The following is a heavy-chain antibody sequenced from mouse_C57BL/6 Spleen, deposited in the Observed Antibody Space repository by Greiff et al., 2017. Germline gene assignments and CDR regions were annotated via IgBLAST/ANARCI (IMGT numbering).Heavy chain of an antibody. CDR1: GFTFSDSG. D-gene: IGHD2-1*01. V-gene: IGHV5-17*01. CDR3: ASYSWFAY. J-gene: IGHJ3*01. Sequence: EVQVVESGGGLVKPGGSLKLSCAASGFTFSDSGMHWVRQAPEKGLEWVAYISSGSSTIYYADTVKGRFTISRDNAKNTLFLQMTSLRSEDTAMYYCASYSWFAYWGQGTLVTVSA. CDR2: ISSGSSTI.